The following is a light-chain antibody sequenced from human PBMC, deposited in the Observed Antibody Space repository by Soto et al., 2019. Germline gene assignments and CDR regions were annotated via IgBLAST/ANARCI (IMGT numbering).Light chain of an antibody. Sequence: VWMKKPGTLSLSPGKRATLSCRASQSISSSYLAWYQQRPGQAPRLLIYGASSRATGIPDRFSGSGSGTEFTLTISRLEPEDFAVYYCQQYGISSWTFGQGT. CDR2: GAS. CDR1: QSISSSY. V-gene: IGKV3-20*01. CDR3: QQYGISSWT. J-gene: IGKJ1*01.